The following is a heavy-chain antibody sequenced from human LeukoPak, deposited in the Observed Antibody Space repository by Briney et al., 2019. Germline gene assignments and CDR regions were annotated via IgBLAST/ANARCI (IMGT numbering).Heavy chain of an antibody. CDR2: IIPIFGTA. CDR1: GGTFSSYA. CDR3: ARPLTYYYDSSGYYHDAFDI. Sequence: GASVKVSCKASGGTFSSYAISWVRQAPGQGLEWMGGIIPIFGTANYAQKFQGRVTITADESTSTAYMELSSLRSEDTAVYYCARPLTYYYDSSGYYHDAFDIWGQGTTVTVPS. D-gene: IGHD3-22*01. V-gene: IGHV1-69*13. J-gene: IGHJ3*02.